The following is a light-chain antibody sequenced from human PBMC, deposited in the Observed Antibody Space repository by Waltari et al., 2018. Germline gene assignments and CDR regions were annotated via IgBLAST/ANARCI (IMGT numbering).Light chain of an antibody. CDR2: EVN. Sequence: QSALTHPPSASGSPGQSVTISCPGTTSAVGAYHSFSWYQQHPGKVPKLMIYEVNNRPSGVPDRFSGSKSGNTASLTVSGLQAEDEADYYCSSHGGATNFYIFGTGTKVTVL. J-gene: IGLJ1*01. CDR3: SSHGGATNFYI. CDR1: TSAVGAYHS. V-gene: IGLV2-8*01.